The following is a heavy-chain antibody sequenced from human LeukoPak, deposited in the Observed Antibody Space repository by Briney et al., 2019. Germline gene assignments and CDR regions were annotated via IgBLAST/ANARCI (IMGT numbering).Heavy chain of an antibody. V-gene: IGHV3-21*01. Sequence: GGSLTLFCAASGFTFSSYTMNWVPQGPGKGLVWVSYISTSSSYIHYADSVKGRFTISRDNAKNSLFLQMNSLRAEDTAVYYCARDIATAGHFAFDYWGQGTLVTVSS. D-gene: IGHD6-13*01. CDR2: ISTSSSYI. J-gene: IGHJ4*02. CDR1: GFTFSSYT. CDR3: ARDIATAGHFAFDY.